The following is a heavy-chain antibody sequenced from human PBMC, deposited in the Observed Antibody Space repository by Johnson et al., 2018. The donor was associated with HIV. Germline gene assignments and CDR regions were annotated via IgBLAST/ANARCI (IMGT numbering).Heavy chain of an antibody. CDR2: IRYDGNNK. V-gene: IGHV3-30*02. D-gene: IGHD7-27*01. J-gene: IGHJ3*02. CDR1: GFTFSSYG. CDR3: ARVSNWGVNYEDVFDI. Sequence: QVQLVESGGGVVQPGGSLRLSCAASGFTFSSYGMHWVRQAPGKGLEWVAFIRYDGNNKYYADSVKGRFTISRDNSKNTLYLQMNSLRTEDTAVYYCARVSNWGVNYEDVFDIWGQGTVVTVSS.